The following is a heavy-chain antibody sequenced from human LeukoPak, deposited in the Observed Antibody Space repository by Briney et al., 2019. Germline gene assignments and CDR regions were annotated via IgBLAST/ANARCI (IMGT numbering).Heavy chain of an antibody. Sequence: SEPLSLTCTVSGGSISTYYWNWIRQPPGKGLEWIGYIYYSGSTNYNPSLKSRVTISVDTSKKQFSLKLSSVTAADTAMYYCARGDYYYSYYMDVWGKGTTVTVSS. V-gene: IGHV4-59*01. CDR2: IYYSGST. J-gene: IGHJ6*03. CDR1: GGSISTYY. CDR3: ARGDYYYSYYMDV.